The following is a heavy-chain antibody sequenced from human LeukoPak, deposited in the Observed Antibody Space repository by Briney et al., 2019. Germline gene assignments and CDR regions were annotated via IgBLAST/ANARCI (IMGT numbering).Heavy chain of an antibody. CDR1: DDSISNNRYF. V-gene: IGHV4-39*07. D-gene: IGHD6-19*01. CDR2: INYSGRT. J-gene: IGHJ4*02. CDR3: ARGIAVAAFDY. Sequence: SETLSLTCTISDDSISNNRYFWAWIRQPPGKGLEWIGSINYSGRTYYNPSLKSRLTMSVDTAKRQFSLKLSSVTAADTAVYYCARGIAVAAFDYWGQGTLVTVSS.